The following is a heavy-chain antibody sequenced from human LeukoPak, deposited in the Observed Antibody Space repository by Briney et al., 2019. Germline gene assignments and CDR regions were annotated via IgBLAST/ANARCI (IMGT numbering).Heavy chain of an antibody. D-gene: IGHD2-2*02. J-gene: IGHJ6*02. V-gene: IGHV3-21*06. Sequence: GGSLRLSCEASGLTFSRYCMNWVRQAPGEGLGWVSSISTRGNYIYYADSVKGRFTISRDNAKNSLYLQMNSLWSDETALYYFARIFCNTTSCYIRDLRMDVWGRATTVTVSS. CDR2: ISTRGNYI. CDR1: GLTFSRYC. CDR3: ARIFCNTTSCYIRDLRMDV.